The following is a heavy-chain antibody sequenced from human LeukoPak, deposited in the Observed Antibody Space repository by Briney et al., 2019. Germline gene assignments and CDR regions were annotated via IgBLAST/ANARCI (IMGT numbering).Heavy chain of an antibody. Sequence: PGGSLRLSCAASGLTLSSYWMSWVRQAPGKGLEWVSNTNQDGSEKYYVDAVKGRITISRDNAKNSLYLQMNSLRAEDTAVYYFAREGCSGGSCYHNWFDPWGQGTLVTVSS. J-gene: IGHJ5*02. CDR1: GLTLSSYW. CDR3: AREGCSGGSCYHNWFDP. V-gene: IGHV3-7*01. D-gene: IGHD2-15*01. CDR2: TNQDGSEK.